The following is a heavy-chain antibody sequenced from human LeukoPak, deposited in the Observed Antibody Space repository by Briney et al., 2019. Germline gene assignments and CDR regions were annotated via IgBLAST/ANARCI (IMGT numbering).Heavy chain of an antibody. CDR2: IYYSGST. CDR3: AREDSSSPGIDY. D-gene: IGHD6-6*01. CDR1: GGSISSGGYY. V-gene: IGHV4-31*03. Sequence: SSETLSLTCTVSGGSISSGGYYWSWIRQHPGKGLEWIGYIYYSGSTYYNPSLKSRVTISVDTSKNQFPLKLSSVTAADTAVYYCAREDSSSPGIDYWGQGTLVTVSS. J-gene: IGHJ4*02.